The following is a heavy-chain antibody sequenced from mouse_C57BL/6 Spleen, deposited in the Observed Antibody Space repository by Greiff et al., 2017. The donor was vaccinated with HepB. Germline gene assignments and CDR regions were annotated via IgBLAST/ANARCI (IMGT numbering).Heavy chain of an antibody. D-gene: IGHD2-1*01. Sequence: VHVKQSGAELVKPGASVKLSCTASGFNIKDYYMHWVKQRTEQGLEWIGRIDPEDGETKYAPKFQGKATITADTSSNTAYLQRSSLTSEDTAVYYCASIYYGNYGAMDYWGQGTSVTVSS. V-gene: IGHV14-2*01. CDR1: GFNIKDYY. CDR3: ASIYYGNYGAMDY. J-gene: IGHJ4*01. CDR2: IDPEDGET.